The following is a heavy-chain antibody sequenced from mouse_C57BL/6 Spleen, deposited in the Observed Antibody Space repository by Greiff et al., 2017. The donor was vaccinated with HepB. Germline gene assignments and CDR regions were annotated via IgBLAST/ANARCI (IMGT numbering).Heavy chain of an antibody. CDR1: GYTFTSYW. D-gene: IGHD1-1*01. J-gene: IGHJ1*03. CDR3: ARGGLDGSSPGYCDV. V-gene: IGHV1-69*01. CDR2: IDPSDSYT. Sequence: QVQLQQPGAELVMPGASVKLSCKASGYTFTSYWMHWVKQRPGQGLEWIGEIDPSDSYTNYNQKFKGKSTLTVDKSSSTAYMQLSSLTSEDSAVYYCARGGLDGSSPGYCDVWGTGTTVTVSS.